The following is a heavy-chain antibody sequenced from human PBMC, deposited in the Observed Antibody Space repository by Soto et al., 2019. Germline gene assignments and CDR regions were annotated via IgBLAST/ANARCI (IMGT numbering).Heavy chain of an antibody. Sequence: SETLSLTCTVSGGSVSSGSYYWSWIRQPPGKGLEWIGYIYYSGSTNYNPSLKSRVTISVDTSKNQFSLKLSSVTAAGTAVYYCARDLVTFGGVIAAFDIWGQGTMVTVSS. D-gene: IGHD3-16*02. J-gene: IGHJ3*02. CDR1: GGSVSSGSYY. V-gene: IGHV4-61*01. CDR3: ARDLVTFGGVIAAFDI. CDR2: IYYSGST.